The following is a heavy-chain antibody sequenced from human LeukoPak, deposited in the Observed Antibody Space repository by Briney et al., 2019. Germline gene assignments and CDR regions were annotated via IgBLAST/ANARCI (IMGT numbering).Heavy chain of an antibody. D-gene: IGHD6-6*01. Sequence: GRSLRLSCTASGFTFGEFAMHWVRQVPGKGLEWVAGISWNSGRIGYAGSVKGRFTISRDNAKNALYLQMNSLRPEDMAFYYCAKEYSSSSGFDYWGQGTLVTVSS. CDR3: AKEYSSSSGFDY. V-gene: IGHV3-9*03. CDR2: ISWNSGRI. J-gene: IGHJ4*02. CDR1: GFTFGEFA.